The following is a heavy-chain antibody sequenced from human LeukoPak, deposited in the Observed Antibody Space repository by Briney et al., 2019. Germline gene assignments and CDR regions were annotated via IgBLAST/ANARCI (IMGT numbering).Heavy chain of an antibody. J-gene: IGHJ4*02. CDR1: GYTFTGYY. V-gene: IGHV1-2*02. CDR2: INPKSGGT. Sequence: ASVKVSCRASGYTFTGYYMHWVRQAPGQGLEWMGWINPKSGGTNYAQKFQGRVTMTRDTSISTAYMELSRLRSDDTAVYYCARDAPYYDFWSGYYSRNYFDYWAQGTLVTVSS. D-gene: IGHD3-3*01. CDR3: ARDAPYYDFWSGYYSRNYFDY.